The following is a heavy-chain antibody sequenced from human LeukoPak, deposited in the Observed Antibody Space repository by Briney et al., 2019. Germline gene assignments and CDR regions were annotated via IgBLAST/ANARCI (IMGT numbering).Heavy chain of an antibody. V-gene: IGHV3-30*02. CDR1: GFTFSSYG. Sequence: LAGGSLRLSCAASGFTFSSYGMHWVRQAPGKGLEWVAFIRYDGSNKYYADSVKGRFTISRDNSKNTLYLQMNSLRAEDTAVYYCAKDPYDFWSGYYLLYFDYWGQGTLVTVSS. CDR3: AKDPYDFWSGYYLLYFDY. J-gene: IGHJ4*02. CDR2: IRYDGSNK. D-gene: IGHD3-3*01.